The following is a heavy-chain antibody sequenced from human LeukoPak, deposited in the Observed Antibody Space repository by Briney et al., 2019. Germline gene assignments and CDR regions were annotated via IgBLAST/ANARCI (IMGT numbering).Heavy chain of an antibody. J-gene: IGHJ5*02. Sequence: GASVKVSCKASGYTFTSYGISWVRQAPGQGLEWMGWISPDNGNTNYAQNLQGGVTMTTDTSTSTTYMELRSLRSDDTAVYYCARTYSSFRFDPWGQGTLVTVSS. V-gene: IGHV1-18*01. CDR2: ISPDNGNT. D-gene: IGHD6-6*01. CDR3: ARTYSSFRFDP. CDR1: GYTFTSYG.